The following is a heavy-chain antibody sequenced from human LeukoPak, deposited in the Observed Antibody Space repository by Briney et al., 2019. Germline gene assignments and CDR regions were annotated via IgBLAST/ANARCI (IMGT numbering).Heavy chain of an antibody. CDR3: ARYCSSNSCYDLGDY. J-gene: IGHJ4*02. V-gene: IGHV3-48*01. CDR2: ISSSSSTI. D-gene: IGHD2-2*01. Sequence: GGSLRLSCAASGFTFSSYSMNWVRQAPGKGLEWVSYISSSSSTIYYADSVKGRFTISRDNAKNSLYLQMNSLRAEDTAVYYCARYCSSNSCYDLGDYWGQGTLVTVSS. CDR1: GFTFSSYS.